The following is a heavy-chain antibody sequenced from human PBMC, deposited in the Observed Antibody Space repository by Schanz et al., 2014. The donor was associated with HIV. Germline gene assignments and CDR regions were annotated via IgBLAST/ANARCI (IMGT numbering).Heavy chain of an antibody. V-gene: IGHV3-33*05. CDR2: ISYDGSDK. CDR3: AKCPTMVRGTGMDV. J-gene: IGHJ6*02. Sequence: VQLLESGGGLVQPGGSLRLSCTASGFTFSSHGMHWVRQAPGKGLEWVAVISYDGSDKYYADSVKGRFTISRDNSKNTLYLQMNSLRAEDTAVYYCAKCPTMVRGTGMDVWGQGTTVTVSS. CDR1: GFTFSSHG. D-gene: IGHD3-10*01.